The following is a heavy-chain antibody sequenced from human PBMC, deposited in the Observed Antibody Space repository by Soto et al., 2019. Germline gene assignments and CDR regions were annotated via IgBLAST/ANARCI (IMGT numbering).Heavy chain of an antibody. CDR1: GFTFSSYG. J-gene: IGHJ4*02. V-gene: IGHV3-30*03. D-gene: IGHD6-6*01. CDR3: AIGFLESSRSSDDFDY. Sequence: PGGSLRLSCAASGFTFSSYGMHWVRQAPGKGLEWVAVISYDGSNKYYADSVKGRFTISRDNSKNTLYLQMNSLRAEDTAVSYCAIGFLESSRSSDDFDYWGQGTLVTVSS. CDR2: ISYDGSNK.